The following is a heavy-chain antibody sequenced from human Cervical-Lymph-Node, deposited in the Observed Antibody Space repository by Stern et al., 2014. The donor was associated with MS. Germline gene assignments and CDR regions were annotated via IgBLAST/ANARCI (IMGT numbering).Heavy chain of an antibody. V-gene: IGHV5-51*01. Sequence: VQLVQSGAEVKKPGESLKISCKGSGYSFTSYWNGWVRQMPGNGLEWMGIIHTDDSVTTNIPPFQRHVTLSTDQSINTAYSQWSRLKAADTAMYYCARGSTGRSGYYSDYWGQGTLVTVSS. CDR1: GYSFTSYW. D-gene: IGHD3-22*01. CDR2: IHTDDSVT. J-gene: IGHJ4*02. CDR3: ARGSTGRSGYYSDY.